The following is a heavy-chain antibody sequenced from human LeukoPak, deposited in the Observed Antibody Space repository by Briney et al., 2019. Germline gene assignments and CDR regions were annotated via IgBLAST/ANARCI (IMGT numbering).Heavy chain of an antibody. J-gene: IGHJ4*02. CDR3: AREGSSGWSRQTPFDY. CDR1: GFTFSNHA. CDR2: IWFDGSNK. V-gene: IGHV3-33*01. Sequence: GRSLRLSCAASGFTFSNHAIHWVRQAPGKGLEWVAVIWFDGSNKYYVDSVKGRFTISRDNSKNTVYLQMDSLRAEDTAVYYCAREGSSGWSRQTPFDYWGQGTLVTVSS. D-gene: IGHD6-19*01.